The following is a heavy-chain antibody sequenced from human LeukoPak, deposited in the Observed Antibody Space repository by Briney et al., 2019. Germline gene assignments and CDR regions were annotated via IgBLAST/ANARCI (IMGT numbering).Heavy chain of an antibody. CDR3: ARGPSCYTRGYYYYYYMDV. CDR2: INPNSGGT. CDR1: GYTFTGYY. Sequence: ASVKVSCKASGYTFTGYYMHSVRQAPGQGLEWMGWINPNSGGTNYAQKFQGRVTTTRDTSISTAYMELSRLRSDDTAVYYCARGPSCYTRGYYYYYYMDVWGKGTTVTVSS. D-gene: IGHD2-2*02. V-gene: IGHV1-2*02. J-gene: IGHJ6*03.